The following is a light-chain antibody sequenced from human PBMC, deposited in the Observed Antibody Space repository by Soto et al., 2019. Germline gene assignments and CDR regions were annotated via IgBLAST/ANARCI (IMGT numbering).Light chain of an antibody. J-gene: IGLJ3*02. CDR1: SSDVGGYNY. CDR2: EVS. Sequence: QSVLTQPASVSGSPGQSITISCTGTSSDVGGYNYVSWYQQHPGKAPKLMIYEVSNRPSGVSSRFSGSKSGNTASLTISGLQAEDEAVYFCSSYTSSALVFGGGTKVTVL. CDR3: SSYTSSALV. V-gene: IGLV2-14*01.